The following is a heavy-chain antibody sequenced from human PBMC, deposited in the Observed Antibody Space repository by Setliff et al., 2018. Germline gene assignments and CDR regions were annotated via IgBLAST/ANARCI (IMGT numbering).Heavy chain of an antibody. D-gene: IGHD3-3*01. J-gene: IGHJ5*02. V-gene: IGHV1-69*04. CDR1: GGTFSSYA. CDR3: ARDTYIGDFWSGYYIQGQFDP. Sequence: ASVKVSCKASGGTFSSYAISWVRQAPGQGLEWMGRINPSSGATIYAQKFKGRVTITRDTSANTAYMELSSLRSEDTAVYYCARDTYIGDFWSGYYIQGQFDPWGQGTLVTSPQ. CDR2: INPSSGAT.